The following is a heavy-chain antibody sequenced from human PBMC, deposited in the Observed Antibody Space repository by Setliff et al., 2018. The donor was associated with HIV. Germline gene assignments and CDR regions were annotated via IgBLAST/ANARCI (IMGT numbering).Heavy chain of an antibody. Sequence: SETLSLTCAVYGGSFSGYYWSWIRQPPGKGLEWIGEINHSGSTNYNPSLKSRVTISVDTSKNQFSLKLSSVTAADTAVYYCARGIENFWSGYVRWGQGTVVTVSS. CDR3: ARGIENFWSGYVR. D-gene: IGHD3-3*01. J-gene: IGHJ4*02. CDR2: INHSGST. V-gene: IGHV4-34*01. CDR1: GGSFSGYY.